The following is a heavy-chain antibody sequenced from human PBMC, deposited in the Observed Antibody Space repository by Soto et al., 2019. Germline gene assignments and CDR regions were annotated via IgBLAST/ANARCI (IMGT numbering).Heavy chain of an antibody. D-gene: IGHD3-22*01. CDR1: GDSMSSGAYY. J-gene: IGHJ4*02. V-gene: IGHV4-31*03. Sequence: LSLTCSVSGDSMSSGAYYWNWIRQHPGKGLEWIAYIYHNGDTHYNPSLRSRITISVDTSKSQFSLKLTSVTDADTAVYYCASSYSGYLDNWGQGTLVTVSS. CDR3: ASSYSGYLDN. CDR2: IYHNGDT.